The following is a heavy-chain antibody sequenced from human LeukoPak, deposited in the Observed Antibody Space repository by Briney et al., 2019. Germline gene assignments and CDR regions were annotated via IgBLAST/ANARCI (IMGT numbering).Heavy chain of an antibody. CDR2: IYYSGST. D-gene: IGHD3-22*01. CDR1: GGSISSYY. V-gene: IGHV4-59*01. J-gene: IGHJ4*02. Sequence: SETLSLTCTVSGGSISSYYWSWIRQPPGKGPEWIGYIYYSGSTNYNSSLKSRVTILVDMSKNQFSLKLSSVTAADTAVYYCARVTGYMIEDYFDSWGQGTLVTVSS. CDR3: ARVTGYMIEDYFDS.